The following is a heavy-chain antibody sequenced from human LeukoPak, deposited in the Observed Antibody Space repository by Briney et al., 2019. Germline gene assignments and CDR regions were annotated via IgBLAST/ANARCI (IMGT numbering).Heavy chain of an antibody. Sequence: GSLRLSCAASGFTVSSNYMNWVRQAPGKGLEWIGTIYYSGSTYYNPSLKSRVTISVDTSKNQFSLKLSSVTAADTAVYYCASRYDYSNYIDYWGQGTLVTVSS. D-gene: IGHD4-11*01. J-gene: IGHJ4*02. CDR2: IYYSGST. CDR3: ASRYDYSNYIDY. V-gene: IGHV4-59*05. CDR1: GFTVSSNY.